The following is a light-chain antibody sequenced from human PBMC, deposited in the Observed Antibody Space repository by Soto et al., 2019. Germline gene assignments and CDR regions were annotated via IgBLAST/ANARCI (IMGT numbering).Light chain of an antibody. CDR3: HQYGRPPCT. CDR2: GAS. J-gene: IGKJ1*01. V-gene: IGKV3-20*01. CDR1: QSVSSSY. Sequence: EIVLTQSPGTLSLSPGERATLSCRASQSVSSSYFGWYQHKPGQAPMLPIYGASSSATAIPDRFSGSGSGTDFTITISGLEPEDVAVYYCHQYGRPPCTFGQGTKVEIK.